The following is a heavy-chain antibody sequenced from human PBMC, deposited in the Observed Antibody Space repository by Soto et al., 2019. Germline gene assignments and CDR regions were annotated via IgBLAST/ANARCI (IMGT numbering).Heavy chain of an antibody. CDR3: ARDIEPPRAFDI. D-gene: IGHD3-16*02. V-gene: IGHV1-3*01. CDR2: INAGNGNT. J-gene: IGHJ3*02. CDR1: GYTFTSYA. Sequence: ASVKVSCKASGYTFTSYAMHWVRQAPGQRLEWMGWINAGNGNTKYSQKFQGRVTITRDTSASTACMELSSLRSEDTAVYYCARDIEPPRAFDIWGQGTMVTVSS.